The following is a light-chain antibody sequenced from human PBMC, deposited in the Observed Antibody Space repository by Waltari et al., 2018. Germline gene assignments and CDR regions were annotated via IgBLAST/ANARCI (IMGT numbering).Light chain of an antibody. CDR3: SSYTSSSTLGV. Sequence: QSALTQPASVSGSPGQSITISCTGTSSDVGGYNHVSWYQQHPGKAPKLMIYGVSNRPSGVSNRFSGSKSGNTASLTISGLQAEDEADYYCSSYTSSSTLGVFGGGTKLTVL. V-gene: IGLV2-14*01. CDR1: SSDVGGYNH. CDR2: GVS. J-gene: IGLJ3*02.